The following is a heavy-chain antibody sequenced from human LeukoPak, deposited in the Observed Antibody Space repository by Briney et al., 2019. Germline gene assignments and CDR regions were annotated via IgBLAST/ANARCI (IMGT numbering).Heavy chain of an antibody. D-gene: IGHD3-10*01. V-gene: IGHV4-39*01. CDR2: IYYSGST. J-gene: IGHJ4*02. CDR3: ASRRDGGFDY. Sequence: SETLSLTCTVSGGSISSSIYYWGWIRQPPGKGLEWIGSIYYSGSTYYNPSLKSRVTISVDTSKNQFSLKVSSVTAADTAVYYCASRRDGGFDYWGQGTLVTVSS. CDR1: GGSISSSIYY.